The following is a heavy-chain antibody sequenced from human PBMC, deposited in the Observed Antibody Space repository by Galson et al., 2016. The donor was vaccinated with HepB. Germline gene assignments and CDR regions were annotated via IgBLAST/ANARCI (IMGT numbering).Heavy chain of an antibody. CDR3: ANGRKNMTRY. V-gene: IGHV3-23*01. Sequence: SLRLSCAASEFSLKNYVMNWVRQAPGKGLEWVSGISVSGGARDYADSVKGRFTVSRDDSKNTVYLQMNSLRAEATAIYYCANGRKNMTRYWGQGTLVTVSS. CDR1: EFSLKNYV. CDR2: ISVSGGAR. J-gene: IGHJ4*02. D-gene: IGHD1/OR15-1a*01.